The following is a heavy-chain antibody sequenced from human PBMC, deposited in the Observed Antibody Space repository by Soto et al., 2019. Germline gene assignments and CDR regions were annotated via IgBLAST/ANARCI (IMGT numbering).Heavy chain of an antibody. CDR2: IYYSGST. CDR3: ARDMLYGGNLPNWFDP. CDR1: GGSISSGDYY. Sequence: SETLSLTCTVSGGSISSGDYYWSWIRQPPGKGLEWIGYIYYSGSTYYNPSLKSRVTISVDTSKNQFSLKLSSVTAADTAVYYCARDMLYGGNLPNWFDPWGQGTLVTVSS. D-gene: IGHD4-17*01. J-gene: IGHJ5*02. V-gene: IGHV4-30-4*01.